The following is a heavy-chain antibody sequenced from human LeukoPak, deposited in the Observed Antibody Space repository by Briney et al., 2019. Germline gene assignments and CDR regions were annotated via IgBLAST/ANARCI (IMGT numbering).Heavy chain of an antibody. D-gene: IGHD2-8*02. J-gene: IGHJ4*02. CDR1: GGSISNYY. CDR2: IYYDGYP. V-gene: IGHV4-59*01. CDR3: AGTELGYCTVTGCPLES. Sequence: KPSETLSLTCTVSGGSISNYYWSWIRQPPGKGLEWIGYIYYDGYPNYSPSLRSRITISVEKSKSQFSLNLRSVTAADTALYFCAGTELGYCTVTGCPLESWGQGTLVTVSS.